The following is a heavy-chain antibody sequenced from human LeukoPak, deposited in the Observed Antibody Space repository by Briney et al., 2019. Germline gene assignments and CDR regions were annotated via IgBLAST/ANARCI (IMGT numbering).Heavy chain of an antibody. CDR3: ARAGNSGWFDP. CDR1: GGSISSSSYY. CDR2: IYYSGST. J-gene: IGHJ5*02. V-gene: IGHV4-39*01. Sequence: PSETLSLTCTVSGGSISSSSYYWGWIRQPPGKGLEWIGSIYYSGSTYYNPSLKSRVTISVDTSKNQFSLKLSSVTAADTAVYYCARAGNSGWFDPWGQGTLVTVSS. D-gene: IGHD1-7*01.